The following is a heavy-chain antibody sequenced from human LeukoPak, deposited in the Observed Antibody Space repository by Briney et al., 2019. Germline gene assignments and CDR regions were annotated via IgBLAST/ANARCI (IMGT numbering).Heavy chain of an antibody. CDR3: ASAIVDDAFDI. J-gene: IGHJ3*02. CDR2: INHSGST. D-gene: IGHD3-22*01. Sequence: PSETLSLTCAGYGGSFSGYDWSWIRQPPGKGLEWIGEINHSGSTNYNPSLKSRVTISVDTSKNQFSLKLSSVTAADTAVYYCASAIVDDAFDIWGQGTMVTVSS. V-gene: IGHV4-34*01. CDR1: GGSFSGYD.